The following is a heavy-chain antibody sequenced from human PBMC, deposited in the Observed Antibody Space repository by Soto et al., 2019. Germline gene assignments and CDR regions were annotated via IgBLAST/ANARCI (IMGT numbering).Heavy chain of an antibody. CDR2: INHSGST. D-gene: IGHD2-2*01. Sequence: PSETLSLTCAVYGGSFSGYYWSWIRQPPGKGLEWIGEINHSGSTNYNPSLKSRVTISVDTSKNQFSLKLSSVTAADTAVYYCARWGGYCSSTSCPRGYYGMDVWGQGTTVTVSS. J-gene: IGHJ6*02. V-gene: IGHV4-34*01. CDR3: ARWGGYCSSTSCPRGYYGMDV. CDR1: GGSFSGYY.